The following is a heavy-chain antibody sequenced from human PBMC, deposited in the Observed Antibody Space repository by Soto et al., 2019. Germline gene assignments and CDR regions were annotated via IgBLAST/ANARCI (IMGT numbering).Heavy chain of an antibody. CDR1: GFSFRNYA. V-gene: IGHV3-23*01. Sequence: LRLSSAASGFSFRNYAMTWVRQAPGKGLEWVSFISGNAGSRYYADSVKGRFTISRDNSKNTLYLHMDRLRAEDTAVYYCAKDTSFFCFGYDYEALFSFWGQGSLVTVSS. D-gene: IGHD3-22*01. CDR3: AKDTSFFCFGYDYEALFSF. J-gene: IGHJ4*02. CDR2: ISGNAGSR.